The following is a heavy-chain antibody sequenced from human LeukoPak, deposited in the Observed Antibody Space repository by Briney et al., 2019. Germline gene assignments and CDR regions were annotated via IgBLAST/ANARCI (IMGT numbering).Heavy chain of an antibody. CDR2: INTHTGNP. CDR3: ARGPRAAAGTQEGY. D-gene: IGHD6-13*01. J-gene: IGHJ4*02. CDR1: GYTFTNYY. Sequence: GASVKVSCKASGYTFTNYYLHWVRQAPGQGLEWMGWINTHTGNPMYAQGFTGRFVLSLDTSVSTAYLQISSLKAEDTAVYYCARGPRAAAGTQEGYWGQGTLVTVSS. V-gene: IGHV7-4-1*02.